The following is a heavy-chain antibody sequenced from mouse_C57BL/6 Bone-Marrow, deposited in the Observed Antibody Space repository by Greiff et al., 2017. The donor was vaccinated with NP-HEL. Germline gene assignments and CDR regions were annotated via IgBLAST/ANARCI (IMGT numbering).Heavy chain of an antibody. V-gene: IGHV1-81*01. D-gene: IGHD2-1*01. CDR3: ARRTMVTTRLYYYAMDY. Sequence: QVQLQQSGAELARPGASVKLSCKASGYTFTSYGISWVKQRTGQGLEWIGEIYPRSGNTYYNEKFKGKATLTADKSSSTAYMELCSLTSEDSAVYFCARRTMVTTRLYYYAMDYWGQGTSVTVSS. J-gene: IGHJ4*01. CDR2: IYPRSGNT. CDR1: GYTFTSYG.